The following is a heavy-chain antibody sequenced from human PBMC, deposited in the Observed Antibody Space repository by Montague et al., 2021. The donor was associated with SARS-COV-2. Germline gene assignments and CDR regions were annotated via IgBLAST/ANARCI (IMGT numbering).Heavy chain of an antibody. CDR1: GFTFSSYA. CDR2: IGSTGGST. V-gene: IGHV3-23*01. J-gene: IGHJ5*02. Sequence: SLRLSFAASGFTFSSYAMIWVRQAPGKGLEWVSTIGSTGGSTYYADSVKGRFIISRDNSRNTVYMQMNNLRAEDTAVYYCAKGFTYYFASGGYPNYFDPWGQGTLVSVSS. CDR3: AKGFTYYFASGGYPNYFDP. D-gene: IGHD3-10*01.